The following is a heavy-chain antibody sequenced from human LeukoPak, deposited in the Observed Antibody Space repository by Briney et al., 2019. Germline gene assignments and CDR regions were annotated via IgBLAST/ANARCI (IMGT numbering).Heavy chain of an antibody. CDR2: ISRNSAT. J-gene: IGHJ4*02. D-gene: IGHD3-22*01. V-gene: IGHV3-23*01. CDR1: EFAFSDYA. Sequence: GGSLRLSCVASEFAFSDYAMSWVRQAPGKGPEWVSTISRNSATWYADSVMGRFTISRDNSKSTLYLQMNSLRAEDTAVYYCAKDVHSGYSTYYFDYWGQGTLVTVSS. CDR3: AKDVHSGYSTYYFDY.